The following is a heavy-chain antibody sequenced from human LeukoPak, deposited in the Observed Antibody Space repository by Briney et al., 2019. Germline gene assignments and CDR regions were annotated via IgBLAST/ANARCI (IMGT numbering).Heavy chain of an antibody. CDR2: IYYSGST. D-gene: IGHD1-14*01. J-gene: IGHJ4*02. CDR3: AKHDPEPRPPDY. Sequence: SETLSLTCTVSGDPISSSTYYWGWIRQSPGKGLEWIGSIYYSGSTYYNPSLKSRVTISVDTSKNQFSLKLSSVTAADTAMYYCAKHDPEPRPPDYWGQGTLVTVSS. V-gene: IGHV4-39*01. CDR1: GDPISSSTYY.